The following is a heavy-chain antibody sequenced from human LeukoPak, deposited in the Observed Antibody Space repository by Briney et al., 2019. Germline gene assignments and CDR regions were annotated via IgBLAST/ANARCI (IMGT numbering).Heavy chain of an antibody. CDR2: ISAYHGNA. Sequence: GASVKVSCKTSGYTFTSPGVSWVRQAPGQGLEWMGWISAYHGNANYAQKFTGRVTMTTDTSTSTAYMELRSLRSDDTAVYYCARDQDYCHSARCYQFDYWGQGTLVTVSS. D-gene: IGHD2-2*01. CDR3: ARDQDYCHSARCYQFDY. J-gene: IGHJ4*02. V-gene: IGHV1-18*01. CDR1: GYTFTSPG.